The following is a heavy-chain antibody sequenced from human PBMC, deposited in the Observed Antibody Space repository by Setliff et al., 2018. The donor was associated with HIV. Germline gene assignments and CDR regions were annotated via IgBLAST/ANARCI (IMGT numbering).Heavy chain of an antibody. CDR2: IYYTGSP. Sequence: TLSLTCSVSGGSINSGSINSSSFYWGWVRQPPGKGLEWIGGIYYTGSPFYNPSLKSRVTISVDTSNNQFSLKLSSVTAADTAVYYCARGGGTSSPIDYHYYIDVWGKGTTVTVSS. J-gene: IGHJ6*03. D-gene: IGHD6-6*01. CDR1: GGSINSGSINSSSFY. CDR3: ARGGGTSSPIDYHYYIDV. V-gene: IGHV4-39*01.